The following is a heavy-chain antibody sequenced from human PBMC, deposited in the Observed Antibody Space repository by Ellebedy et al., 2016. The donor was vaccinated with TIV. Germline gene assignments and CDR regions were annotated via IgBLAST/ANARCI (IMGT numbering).Heavy chain of an antibody. V-gene: IGHV3-30-3*01. Sequence: GGSLRLXXAASGFTFNKYTMHWVRQAPGKGLQWVAGISNDGNSESYAVSVKGRFTISRDNSNNTLHLQMNSLRPEDTAMYYCARDSGDTTTWRDNWFDPWGQGTLVTVSS. D-gene: IGHD1-26*01. J-gene: IGHJ5*02. CDR2: ISNDGNSE. CDR3: ARDSGDTTTWRDNWFDP. CDR1: GFTFNKYT.